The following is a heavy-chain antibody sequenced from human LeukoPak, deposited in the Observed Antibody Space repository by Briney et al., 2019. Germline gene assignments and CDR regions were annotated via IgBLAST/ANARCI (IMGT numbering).Heavy chain of an antibody. V-gene: IGHV1-24*01. Sequence: ASVKVSCKVSGYTLTELSMHWVRQAPGKGLEWMGGFDPEDGETIYAQKFQGRVTMTEDTSTDTAYMELSSLRSEDTAVYYCARGEDITMIVVDLPIPKNAFDIWGQGTMVTVSS. D-gene: IGHD3-22*01. CDR1: GYTLTELS. CDR2: FDPEDGET. CDR3: ARGEDITMIVVDLPIPKNAFDI. J-gene: IGHJ3*02.